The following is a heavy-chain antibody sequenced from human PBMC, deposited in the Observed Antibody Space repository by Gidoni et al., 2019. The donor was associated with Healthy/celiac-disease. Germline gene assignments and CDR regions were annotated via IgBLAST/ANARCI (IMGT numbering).Heavy chain of an antibody. CDR1: GYSFTTYC. D-gene: IGHD3-22*01. CDR3: ARLGYYDSGDY. J-gene: IGHJ4*02. CDR2: IDTSDSYI. V-gene: IGHV5-10-1*03. Sequence: EVQLVQSGAEVKKPGDTLRIACKGSGYSFTTYCITWGRQMPVKGLEWLGRIDTSDSYINSSSSFKGHVTISTDQSIRTAYLQWSSLKASDTAMYYCARLGYYDSGDYWCQGPLVTVSS.